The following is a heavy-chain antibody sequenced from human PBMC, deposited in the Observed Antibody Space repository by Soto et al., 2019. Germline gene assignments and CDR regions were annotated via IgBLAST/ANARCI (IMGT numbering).Heavy chain of an antibody. D-gene: IGHD3-3*01. CDR1: GGSISSYY. Sequence: SETLSLTCTVSGGSISSYYWSWIRQPPGKGLEWIGYIYYSGSTNYNPSLKSRVTISVDTSKNQFSLKLSSVTAADTAVYYCARSLTTYYDFWSGYYTGGNYNWFDPWGQGTLVTVSS. J-gene: IGHJ5*02. CDR3: ARSLTTYYDFWSGYYTGGNYNWFDP. V-gene: IGHV4-59*01. CDR2: IYYSGST.